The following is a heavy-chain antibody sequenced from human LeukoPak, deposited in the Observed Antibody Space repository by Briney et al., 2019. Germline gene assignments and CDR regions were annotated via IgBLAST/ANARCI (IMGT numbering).Heavy chain of an antibody. D-gene: IGHD3-9*01. CDR3: ARSDYDILTGYSNDAFDI. CDR1: GYTFTGYY. CDR2: INPNSGGT. Sequence: GASMKVSCKASGYTFTGYYMHWVRQAPGQGLEWMGWINPNSGGTNYAQKFQGRVTMTRDTSISTAYMELSRLRSDDTAVYYCARSDYDILTGYSNDAFDIWGQGTMVTVSS. V-gene: IGHV1-2*02. J-gene: IGHJ3*02.